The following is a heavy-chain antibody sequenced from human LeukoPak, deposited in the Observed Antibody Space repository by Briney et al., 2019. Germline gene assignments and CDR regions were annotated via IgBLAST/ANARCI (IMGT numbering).Heavy chain of an antibody. CDR2: IYYSGST. J-gene: IGHJ6*02. CDR1: GGSISSGDYY. CDR3: ARHRYNWNGYYYYGMDV. D-gene: IGHD1-20*01. V-gene: IGHV4-39*01. Sequence: SETLSLTCTVSGGSISSGDYYWSWIRQPPGKGLEWIGSIYYSGSTYYNPSLKSRVTISVDTSKNQFSLKLSSVTAADTAVYYCARHRYNWNGYYYYGMDVWGQGTTVTVSS.